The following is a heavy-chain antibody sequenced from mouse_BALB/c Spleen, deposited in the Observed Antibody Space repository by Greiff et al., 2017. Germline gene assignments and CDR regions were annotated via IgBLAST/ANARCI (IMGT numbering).Heavy chain of an antibody. D-gene: IGHD4-1*01. CDR2: ISDGGSYT. J-gene: IGHJ4*01. Sequence: EVQVVESGGGLVKPGGSLKLSCAASGFTFSDYYMYWVRQTPEKRLEWVATISDGGSYTYYPDSVKGRFTISRDNAKNNLYLQMSSLKSEDTAMYYCARGRWDGAMDDWGQGTSVTVSS. CDR3: ARGRWDGAMDD. V-gene: IGHV5-4*02. CDR1: GFTFSDYY.